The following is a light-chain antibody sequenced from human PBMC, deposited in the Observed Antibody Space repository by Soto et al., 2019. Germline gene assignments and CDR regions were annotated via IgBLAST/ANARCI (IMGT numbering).Light chain of an antibody. Sequence: DIQMTQSPSTLSASVGDRVTITCRASQTISNWLAWYQQKPGKAPRLLIYDASTLESGVPSRFSGSASGTEFTLTISSLRPDDFATYYCQQHTFGQGTKLEIK. CDR3: QQHT. J-gene: IGKJ2*01. CDR2: DAS. CDR1: QTISNW. V-gene: IGKV1-5*01.